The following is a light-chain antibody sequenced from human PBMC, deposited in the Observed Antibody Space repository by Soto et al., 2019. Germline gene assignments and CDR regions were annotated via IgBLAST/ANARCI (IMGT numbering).Light chain of an antibody. CDR3: QQFHNWPRT. J-gene: IGKJ1*01. Sequence: EIVMTQSPATTSVSPGERATLSCRASQSMGSNVAWYQQKPGQAPRLLIYGASTRAAGIPAGFSGSGSGTEFTLTITSLESEDFAVYYCQQFHNWPRTFGQGTKVDIK. V-gene: IGKV3-15*01. CDR2: GAS. CDR1: QSMGSN.